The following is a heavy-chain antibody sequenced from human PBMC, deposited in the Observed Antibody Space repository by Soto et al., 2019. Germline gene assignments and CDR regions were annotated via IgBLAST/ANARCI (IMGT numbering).Heavy chain of an antibody. D-gene: IGHD2-15*01. Sequence: PSETLSLTCTVSGGSISSGDYYWSWIRQPPGKGLEWIGYIYYSGSTYYNPSLKSRVTISVDTSKNQFSLKLGSVTAADTAAYYCARDRWGKTDIVVGMDVWGQGTTVTVSS. CDR2: IYYSGST. CDR1: GGSISSGDYY. CDR3: ARDRWGKTDIVVGMDV. V-gene: IGHV4-30-4*01. J-gene: IGHJ6*01.